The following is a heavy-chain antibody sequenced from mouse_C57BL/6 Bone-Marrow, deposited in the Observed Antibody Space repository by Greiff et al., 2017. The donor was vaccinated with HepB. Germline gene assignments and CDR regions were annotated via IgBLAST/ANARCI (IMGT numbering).Heavy chain of an antibody. J-gene: IGHJ2*01. V-gene: IGHV2-2*01. D-gene: IGHD4-1*02. CDR1: GFSLTSYG. CDR2: IWSGGST. Sequence: VKLKESGPGLVQPSQSLSITCTVSGFSLTSYGVHWVRQSPGKGLEWLGVIWSGGSTDYNAAFISRLSISKDNSKSQVFFKMNSLQADDTAIYYCARPPTPGYFDYWGQGTTLTVSS. CDR3: ARPPTPGYFDY.